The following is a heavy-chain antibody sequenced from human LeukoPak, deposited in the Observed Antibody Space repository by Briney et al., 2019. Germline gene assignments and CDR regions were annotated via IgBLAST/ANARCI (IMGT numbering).Heavy chain of an antibody. CDR3: ASYPYRYYYGSGSYSKSYYFDY. CDR2: ISSSSSTI. Sequence: GGSLRLSCAASGFTFSSYSMNWVRQAPGKGLEWVSYISSSSSTIYYADSVKGRFTISRDNAKNSLYLQMNSLRAEDTAVYYCASYPYRYYYGSGSYSKSYYFDYWGQGTLVTVSS. CDR1: GFTFSSYS. J-gene: IGHJ4*02. V-gene: IGHV3-48*04. D-gene: IGHD3-10*01.